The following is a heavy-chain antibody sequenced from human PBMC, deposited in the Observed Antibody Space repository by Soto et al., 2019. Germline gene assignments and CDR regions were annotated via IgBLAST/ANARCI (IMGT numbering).Heavy chain of an antibody. CDR2: IYTSGST. V-gene: IGHV4-4*07. D-gene: IGHD3-10*01. CDR3: ARDVRDGSGSYYKPFDY. Sequence: PSETLSLTCTVSGGSISSYYWSWIRQPAGKGLEWIGRIYTSGSTNYNPSLKSRVTMSVDTSKNQFSLKLSSVTAADTAVYYCARDVRDGSGSYYKPFDYWGQGTLVTVSP. CDR1: GGSISSYY. J-gene: IGHJ4*02.